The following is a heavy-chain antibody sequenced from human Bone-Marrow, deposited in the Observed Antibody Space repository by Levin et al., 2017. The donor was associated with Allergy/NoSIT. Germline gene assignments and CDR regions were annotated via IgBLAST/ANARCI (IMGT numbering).Heavy chain of an antibody. J-gene: IGHJ6*02. CDR1: GFSLDTTGEG. V-gene: IGHV2-5*02. CDR3: VHTRRDIVPNYYYYGMDV. CDR2: IYWDDDK. Sequence: SGPTLVKPTQTLTLTCNVSGFSLDTTGEGVGWIRQPPGKALEWLSFIYWDDDKRYSPSLKNRLTITKDTSKNQVVLTVINMGPVDTGTYYCVHTRRDIVPNYYYYGMDVWGRGTAVTVSS. D-gene: IGHD2-15*01.